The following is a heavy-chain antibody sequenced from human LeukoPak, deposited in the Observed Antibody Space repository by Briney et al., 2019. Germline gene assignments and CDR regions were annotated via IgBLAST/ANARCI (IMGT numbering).Heavy chain of an antibody. CDR3: AKDAQRGFDYSNSLEY. Sequence: GRSLRLSCAASGLTYSHYGMHWVRQAPGKGLEWVAVIWSDATEKYYSDAVKGRFTISRDNSRNTLYLQMNSLRGEDTAVYYCAKDAQRGFDYSNSLEYWGQGTLVTVSS. CDR2: IWSDATEK. CDR1: GLTYSHYG. V-gene: IGHV3-33*06. J-gene: IGHJ4*02. D-gene: IGHD4-11*01.